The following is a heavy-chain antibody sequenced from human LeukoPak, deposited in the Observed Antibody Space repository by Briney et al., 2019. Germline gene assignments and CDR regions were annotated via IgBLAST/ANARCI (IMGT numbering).Heavy chain of an antibody. CDR2: IYYSGST. CDR3: ARLAVPGDYFDY. D-gene: IGHD6-19*01. Sequence: SETLSLTCTVSGGSISSGDYYWSWIRQPPGKGLEWIGYIYYSGSTYYNPSLKSRVTISVDTSKNQFSLKLSSVTAADTAVYYCARLAVPGDYFDYWGQGTLVTVSS. V-gene: IGHV4-30-4*08. CDR1: GGSISSGDYY. J-gene: IGHJ4*02.